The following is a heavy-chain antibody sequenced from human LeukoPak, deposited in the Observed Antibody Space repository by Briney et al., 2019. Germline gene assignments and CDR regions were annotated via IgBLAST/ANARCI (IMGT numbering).Heavy chain of an antibody. V-gene: IGHV3-11*04. CDR2: ISHSGSTI. CDR3: ATYGSGSGTFFDS. Sequence: GGSLRLSCAASGYMFNTYYMSWIRQSPEKGLEWLSCISHSGSTIYYADSVKGRFTISGDNAKNSLYLQMNSLRAEDTALYYCATYGSGSGTFFDSWGQGTLVTVSS. D-gene: IGHD3-10*01. J-gene: IGHJ4*01. CDR1: GYMFNTYY.